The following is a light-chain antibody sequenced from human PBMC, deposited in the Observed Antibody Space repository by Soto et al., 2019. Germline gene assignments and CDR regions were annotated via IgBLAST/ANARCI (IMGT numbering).Light chain of an antibody. CDR2: EVY. V-gene: IGLV2-8*01. CDR3: PSYAALSFV. J-gene: IGLJ1*01. Sequence: QSVLTQPPSASGSPGQSVTISCTGTSSDVGGNNYVSWYQHHPGKAPKLMIFEVYKRPSGVPDRFSGSKSANTASLTVSGPQAEDEADYYCPSYAALSFVFGTGTKVTVL. CDR1: SSDVGGNNY.